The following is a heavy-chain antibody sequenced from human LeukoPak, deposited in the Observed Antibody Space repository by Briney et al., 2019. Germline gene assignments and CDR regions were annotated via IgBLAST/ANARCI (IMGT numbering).Heavy chain of an antibody. D-gene: IGHD6-19*01. CDR3: AKGVDATAVAGPRGAFDI. V-gene: IGHV3-23*01. Sequence: PGGSLRLSCAASGFTFSSYAMSWVRQAPGKGLEWVSDISGSGGSTYYADSVKGRFTISRDNSKNTLYLQMNSLRAEDTAVYYCAKGVDATAVAGPRGAFDIWGQGTMVTVSS. CDR2: ISGSGGST. CDR1: GFTFSSYA. J-gene: IGHJ3*02.